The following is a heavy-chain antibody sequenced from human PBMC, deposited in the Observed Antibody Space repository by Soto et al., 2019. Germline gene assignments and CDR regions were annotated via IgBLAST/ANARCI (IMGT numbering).Heavy chain of an antibody. CDR1: GFTFSSYG. D-gene: IGHD4-17*01. CDR3: ARSGDYVYYYYGMDV. V-gene: IGHV3-33*01. Sequence: QVQLVESGGGVVQPGRSLRLSCAASGFTFSSYGMHWVRQAPGKGLEWVAVIWYDGSNKYYADSVKGRFTISRDNSKNTLYLQMNSLRAEDTAVYYCARSGDYVYYYYGMDVRGQGTTVTVSS. CDR2: IWYDGSNK. J-gene: IGHJ6*02.